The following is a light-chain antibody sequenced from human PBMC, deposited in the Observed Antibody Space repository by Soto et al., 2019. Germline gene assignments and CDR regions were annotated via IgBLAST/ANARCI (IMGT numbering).Light chain of an antibody. CDR2: DAS. J-gene: IGKJ4*01. CDR3: QQRSNWLT. V-gene: IGKV3-11*01. Sequence: ELVLTQSPATLSLSPGERATLSCSASQRVSSYLAWYHQKPGQAPMRRIYDASNRSTGIPGRFSGSGSGTDFTRTISSLEPEDFAVYYCQQRSNWLTFGGGTKVEIK. CDR1: QRVSSY.